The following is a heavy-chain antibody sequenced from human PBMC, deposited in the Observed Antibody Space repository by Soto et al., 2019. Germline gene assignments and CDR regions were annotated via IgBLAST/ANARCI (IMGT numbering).Heavy chain of an antibody. Sequence: GSLRLSCAASGFTVSSNYMSWVRQAPGKGLEWVSVIYSGGSTYYADSVKGRFTISRDNSKNTLYLQMNSLRAEDTAVYYCARDARYSSSWPPYYYYGMDVWGQGTTVTVSS. J-gene: IGHJ6*02. CDR2: IYSGGST. CDR3: ARDARYSSSWPPYYYYGMDV. V-gene: IGHV3-53*01. CDR1: GFTVSSNY. D-gene: IGHD6-13*01.